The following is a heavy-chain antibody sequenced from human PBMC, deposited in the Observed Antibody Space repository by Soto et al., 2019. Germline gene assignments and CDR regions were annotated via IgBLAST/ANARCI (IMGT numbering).Heavy chain of an antibody. V-gene: IGHV4-31*03. D-gene: IGHD2-2*01. J-gene: IGHJ5*02. Sequence: SETLSLTCTVSGGSISSGGYYWSWIRQHPGKGLEWIGYIYYSGSTYYNPSLKSRVTISVDTSKNQFSLKLSSVTAADTAVYYCARGGTSGKYNGFDPWGQGTLVIVSS. CDR3: ARGGTSGKYNGFDP. CDR2: IYYSGST. CDR1: GGSISSGGYY.